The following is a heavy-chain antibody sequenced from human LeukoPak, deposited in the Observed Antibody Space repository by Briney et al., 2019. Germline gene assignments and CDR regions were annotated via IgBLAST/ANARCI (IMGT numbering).Heavy chain of an antibody. Sequence: PGGSLRLSCAASGFTFSSYDMHWVRQAPGKGLEWVAVISYDGSNKYYADSVKGRFTISRDNSKNTLYLQMNSLRAEDTAVYYCAKATVTEFDYWGQGTLVTVSS. CDR1: GFTFSSYD. D-gene: IGHD4-17*01. CDR2: ISYDGSNK. CDR3: AKATVTEFDY. V-gene: IGHV3-30*18. J-gene: IGHJ4*02.